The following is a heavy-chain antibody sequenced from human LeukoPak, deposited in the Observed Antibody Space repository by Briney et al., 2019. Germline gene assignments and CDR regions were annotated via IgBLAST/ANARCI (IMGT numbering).Heavy chain of an antibody. CDR1: GYTFTVKF. D-gene: IGHD3-22*01. J-gene: IGHJ4*02. CDR3: AIENYYDSSRYSKAFDY. CDR2: IEPNSGGA. Sequence: GASVKVSCKTSGYTFTVKFLHWLRQAPGQGLEWMGGIEPNSGGAVYGQNFRGRVTVTRDTSVSTAYMELSRLRSDDTAVYYCAIENYYDSSRYSKAFDYWGQGTLVTVSS. V-gene: IGHV1-2*02.